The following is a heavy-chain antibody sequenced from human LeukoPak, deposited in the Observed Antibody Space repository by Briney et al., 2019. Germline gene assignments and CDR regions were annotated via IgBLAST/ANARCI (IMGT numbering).Heavy chain of an antibody. Sequence: PGTSLRLSCAASGFKFSIYNFHWVRQAPGKGLEWVAVISYDGSNKYYADSVKGRFTISRDNSKNTLYLQMNSLRAEDTAVYYCAKGTISDAFDIWGQGTMVTVSS. D-gene: IGHD1-1*01. CDR3: AKGTISDAFDI. V-gene: IGHV3-30*04. CDR2: ISYDGSNK. CDR1: GFKFSIYN. J-gene: IGHJ3*02.